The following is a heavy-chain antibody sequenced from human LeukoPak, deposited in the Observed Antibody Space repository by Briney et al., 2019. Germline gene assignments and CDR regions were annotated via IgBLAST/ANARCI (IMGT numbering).Heavy chain of an antibody. J-gene: IGHJ4*02. CDR2: VWHSGST. CDR1: GYSISSGYY. Sequence: PSETLSFNCTVSGYSISSGYYWGWIRQSPGKGLEWIGNVWHSGSTYYNPSLKSRITISVDTSKNQFSLSLSSVTVADTAVYYCARAGTNLGDYDFWGQGTLVTVSS. V-gene: IGHV4-38-2*02. D-gene: IGHD4-17*01. CDR3: ARAGTNLGDYDF.